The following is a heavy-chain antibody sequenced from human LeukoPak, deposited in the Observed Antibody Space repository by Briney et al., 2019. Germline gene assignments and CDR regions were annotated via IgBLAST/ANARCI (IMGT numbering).Heavy chain of an antibody. Sequence: SDPLSLTRTVSCGSISSYYWSWLRQPPGKGLEGIGYIYYSGSTNYNPALKSRVTISVDTSKNQFSLKLSSVTAADTAVYYCARVSYYDSSGLGFAFDIWGQGTMVTVSS. V-gene: IGHV4-59*07. J-gene: IGHJ3*02. D-gene: IGHD3-22*01. CDR1: CGSISSYY. CDR3: ARVSYYDSSGLGFAFDI. CDR2: IYYSGST.